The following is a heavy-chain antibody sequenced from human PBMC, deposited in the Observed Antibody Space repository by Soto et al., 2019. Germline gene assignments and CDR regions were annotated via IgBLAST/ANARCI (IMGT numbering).Heavy chain of an antibody. Sequence: ASVKVSCKXSRYTFRVSCIGWARQAAGQGLEWMGWISPYNGFEAHAPKFQGRGIMTADTSTTTAYLDLSNLRFDDTAVYYCARRGSFCTTSSCYHNAFDVWGQGTMVTVSS. D-gene: IGHD2-2*01. J-gene: IGHJ3*01. CDR2: ISPYNGFE. V-gene: IGHV1-18*01. CDR1: RYTFRVSC. CDR3: ARRGSFCTTSSCYHNAFDV.